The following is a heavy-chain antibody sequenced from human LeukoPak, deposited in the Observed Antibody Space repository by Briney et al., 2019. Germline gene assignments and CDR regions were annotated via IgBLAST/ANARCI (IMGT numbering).Heavy chain of an antibody. CDR3: ARDPNGDYIGAFDM. D-gene: IGHD4-17*01. CDR2: IRGSGGGT. V-gene: IGHV3-23*01. J-gene: IGHJ3*02. Sequence: GGSLRLSCAASGFIFSNYALMWLRQSPGKGLEWVSAIRGSGGGTFYADSVKGRFTISRDNSKNTLYLQMNGLRAEDTAVYYCARDPNGDYIGAFDMWGRGALVTVSS. CDR1: GFIFSNYA.